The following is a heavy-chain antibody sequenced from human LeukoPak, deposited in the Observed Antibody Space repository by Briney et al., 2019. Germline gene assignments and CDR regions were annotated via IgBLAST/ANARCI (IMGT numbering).Heavy chain of an antibody. J-gene: IGHJ3*02. D-gene: IGHD3-22*01. CDR2: IYYSGST. CDR1: GGSISSSSYY. CDR3: ARDQALEVITQGTYLDAFDI. Sequence: PSETLSLTCTVSGGSISSSSYYWGWIRQPPGKGLEWIGRIYYSGSTYYNPSLKSRVTISVDRSKNQFSLKLSSVTAAGTAVYYCARDQALEVITQGTYLDAFDIWGQGTMVTVSS. V-gene: IGHV4-39*07.